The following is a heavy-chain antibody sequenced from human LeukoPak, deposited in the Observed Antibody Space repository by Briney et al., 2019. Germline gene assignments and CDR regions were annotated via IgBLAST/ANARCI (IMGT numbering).Heavy chain of an antibody. Sequence: GYIYSSGSTNYNPSLKSRVTISVDTSKNQFSLKLSSVTAADTAVYYCARDMGATLGGFFDYWGQGTLVTVSS. CDR3: ARDMGATLGGFFDY. J-gene: IGHJ4*02. D-gene: IGHD1-26*01. V-gene: IGHV4-59*01. CDR2: IYSSGST.